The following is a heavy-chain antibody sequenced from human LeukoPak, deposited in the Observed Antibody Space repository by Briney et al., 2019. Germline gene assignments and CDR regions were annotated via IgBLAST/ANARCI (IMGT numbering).Heavy chain of an antibody. CDR3: AKGFVVVPAAKNYYYYYGMDV. CDR1: GFTFSSYG. J-gene: IGHJ6*02. D-gene: IGHD2-2*01. V-gene: IGHV3-30*02. CDR2: IRYDGSNK. Sequence: GGSLRLSCAASGFTFSSYGMHWVRQAPAKGLAWVAFIRYDGSNKYYADSVKGRFTISRDNSKNALYLQMNSLRAEDTAVYYCAKGFVVVPAAKNYYYYYGMDVWGQGTTVTVSS.